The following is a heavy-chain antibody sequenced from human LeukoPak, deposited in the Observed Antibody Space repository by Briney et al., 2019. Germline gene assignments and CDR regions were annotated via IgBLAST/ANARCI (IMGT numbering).Heavy chain of an antibody. Sequence: GGSLRLSCAASGFAFSSSNLNWFRQAPGRGLEWVSSITSDANIYYADSLKGRISISRDNAKNSLFRQMISLRAEDTAVYYCARADYGDYGVDYWGQGTLVTVSS. CDR3: ARADYGDYGVDY. J-gene: IGHJ4*02. V-gene: IGHV3-21*01. D-gene: IGHD4-17*01. CDR1: GFAFSSSN. CDR2: ITSDANI.